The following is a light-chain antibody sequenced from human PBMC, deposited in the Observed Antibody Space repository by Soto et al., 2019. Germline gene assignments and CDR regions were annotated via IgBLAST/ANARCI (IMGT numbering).Light chain of an antibody. Sequence: ESVLTQSPGTLSLSPGERATLSCRASQSVSSSFLAWYQLKPGQAPRLLIYGASSRATGIPDRFSGSGSGTDFTLTISRLEPEDFAVYYCQKSDSSPWTFGQGTKVEIK. J-gene: IGKJ1*01. CDR2: GAS. V-gene: IGKV3-20*01. CDR1: QSVSSSF. CDR3: QKSDSSPWT.